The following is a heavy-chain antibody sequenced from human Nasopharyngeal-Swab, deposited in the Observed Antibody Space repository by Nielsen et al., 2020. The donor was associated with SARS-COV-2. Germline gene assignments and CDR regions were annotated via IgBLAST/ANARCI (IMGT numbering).Heavy chain of an antibody. V-gene: IGHV3-21*01. CDR3: ARDGLDYDFWSAYFMDV. Sequence: GESLKIYCAACGFNFNNYNFNWVRQAPGKGLEWVSSISSSSSYIYYADSVKGRFTISRDNAKNSLFLQMNSLRAEDTALYYCARDGLDYDFWSAYFMDVWGQGTTVTVSS. CDR2: ISSSSSYI. CDR1: GFNFNNYN. J-gene: IGHJ6*02. D-gene: IGHD3-3*01.